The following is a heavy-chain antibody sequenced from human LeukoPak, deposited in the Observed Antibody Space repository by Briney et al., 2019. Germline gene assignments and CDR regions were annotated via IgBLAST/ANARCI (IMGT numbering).Heavy chain of an antibody. CDR3: ARDASADRGLLPTHFDY. CDR1: GYSISIGYY. J-gene: IGHJ4*02. D-gene: IGHD3-16*01. CDR2: IYHSGTD. Sequence: SETLSLTCAVSGYSISIGYYWGWIRQSPGKGQETSGSIYHSGTDYYNTSLKSRVTMLVDTSKNQFPLNLRSVTAADTAVYYCARDASADRGLLPTHFDYWGQGALVTVSS. V-gene: IGHV4-38-2*02.